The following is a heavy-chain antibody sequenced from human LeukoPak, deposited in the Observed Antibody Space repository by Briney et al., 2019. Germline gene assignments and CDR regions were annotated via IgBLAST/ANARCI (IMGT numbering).Heavy chain of an antibody. J-gene: IGHJ4*02. CDR1: GFTFSSYW. CDR2: INSDGSST. V-gene: IGHV3-74*01. D-gene: IGHD6-13*01. Sequence: PGGSLRLSCAASGFTFSSYWMDWVRQAPGKGLVWISRINSDGSSTRYADSVKGRFTISRDNAKNTLYLQMNSLRAEDTAVYYCAKDPSYSSSWYYNYWGQGTLVTVSS. CDR3: AKDPSYSSSWYYNY.